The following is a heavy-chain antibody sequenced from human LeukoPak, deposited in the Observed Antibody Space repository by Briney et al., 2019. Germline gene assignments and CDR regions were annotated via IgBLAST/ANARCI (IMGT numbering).Heavy chain of an antibody. CDR2: INHSGST. V-gene: IGHV4-39*07. D-gene: IGHD3-22*01. J-gene: IGHJ4*02. CDR3: ARARTYYYDSSGYRDPYYFDY. Sequence: SETLSLTCTVSGGSISSGGYYWSRIRQPPGKGLEWIGEINHSGSTNYNPSLKSRVTISVDTSKNQFSLKLSSVTAADTAVYYCARARTYYYDSSGYRDPYYFDYWGQGTLVTVSS. CDR1: GGSISSGGYY.